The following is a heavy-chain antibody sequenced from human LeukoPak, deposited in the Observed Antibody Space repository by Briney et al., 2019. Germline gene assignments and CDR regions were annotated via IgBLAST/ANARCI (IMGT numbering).Heavy chain of an antibody. V-gene: IGHV3-21*01. J-gene: IGHJ5*02. CDR2: ISSGSTYI. Sequence: GGSLRLSCAASGYTFSTYSMTWVRQAPGKGLEWVSSISSGSTYIYYADSVKGRFTISRDNAKNSLHLQMNSLRAEDTAVYYCASEVKVDNWFDPWGQGTLVTVSS. CDR1: GYTFSTYS. CDR3: ASEVKVDNWFDP.